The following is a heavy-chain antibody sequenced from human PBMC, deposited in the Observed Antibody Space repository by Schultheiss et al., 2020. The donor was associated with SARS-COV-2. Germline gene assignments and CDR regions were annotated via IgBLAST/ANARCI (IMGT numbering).Heavy chain of an antibody. Sequence: GGSLRLSCAASGFTFSNAWMNWVRQAPGKGLEWVSSISSSSSYIYYADSVKGRFTISRDNAKNSLYLQMNSLRAEDTAVYYCARDDCSGGSCYFHYYYYMDVWGKGTTVTVSS. V-gene: IGHV3-21*01. CDR2: ISSSSSYI. CDR1: GFTFSNAW. J-gene: IGHJ6*03. CDR3: ARDDCSGGSCYFHYYYYMDV. D-gene: IGHD2-15*01.